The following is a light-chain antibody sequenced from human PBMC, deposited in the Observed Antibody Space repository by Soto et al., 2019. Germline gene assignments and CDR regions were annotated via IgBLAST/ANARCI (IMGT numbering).Light chain of an antibody. Sequence: QSVLTQPPSLSGAPGQRVTISCTGSSSNIGANYYVHWYQHLPGKAPKLLIYTISKRPSGVPDRFSGSKSGNTASLTISGLQAEDEADYCCCSYAGRYPYVFGTGTRSPS. CDR3: CSYAGRYPYV. V-gene: IGLV1-40*01. CDR2: TIS. J-gene: IGLJ1*01. CDR1: SSNIGANYY.